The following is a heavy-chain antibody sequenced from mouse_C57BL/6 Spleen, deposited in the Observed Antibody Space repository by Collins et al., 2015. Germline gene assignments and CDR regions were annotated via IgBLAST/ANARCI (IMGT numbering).Heavy chain of an antibody. CDR3: ARGYYGSSFDY. CDR1: GYSFTSYY. V-gene: IGHV1-66*01. CDR2: IYPGSGNT. Sequence: QVQLQQSGPELVKPGASVKISCKASGYSFTSYYIHWVKQRPGQGLEWIGWIYPGSGNTKYNEKFKGKATLTADTSSSTAYMQLSSLTSEDSAVYYCARGYYGSSFDYWGQGTTLTVSS. D-gene: IGHD1-1*01. J-gene: IGHJ2*01.